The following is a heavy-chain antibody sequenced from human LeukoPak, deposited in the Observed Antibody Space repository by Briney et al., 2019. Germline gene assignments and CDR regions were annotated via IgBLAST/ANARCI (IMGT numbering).Heavy chain of an antibody. CDR2: ISYDGSNK. J-gene: IGHJ4*02. CDR3: ATLWFGELLSSDY. Sequence: EGSLRLSCAASGFTFSSYGMHWVRQAPGKGLEWVAVISYDGSNKYYADSVKGRFTISRDNSKNTLYLQMNSLRAEDTAVYYCATLWFGELLSSDYWGQGTLVTVSS. D-gene: IGHD3-10*01. CDR1: GFTFSSYG. V-gene: IGHV3-30*03.